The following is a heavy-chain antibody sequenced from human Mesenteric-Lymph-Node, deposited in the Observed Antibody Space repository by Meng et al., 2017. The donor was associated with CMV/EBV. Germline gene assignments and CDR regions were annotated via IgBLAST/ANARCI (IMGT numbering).Heavy chain of an antibody. V-gene: IGHV3-23*01. J-gene: IGHJ6*02. Sequence: GESLKISCAASGFTFSSYAMSWVRQAPGKGLEWVSAISGSGGSTYYADSVKGRFTISRDNSKNTLYLQMNSLRAEDTAVYYCSRRELLGVRNYYYAMDVWGQGTTVTVSS. CDR1: GFTFSSYA. D-gene: IGHD1-26*01. CDR3: SRRELLGVRNYYYAMDV. CDR2: ISGSGGST.